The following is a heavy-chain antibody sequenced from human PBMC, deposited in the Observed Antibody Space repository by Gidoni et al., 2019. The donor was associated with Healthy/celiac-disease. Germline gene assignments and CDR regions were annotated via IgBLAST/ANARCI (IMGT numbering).Heavy chain of an antibody. V-gene: IGHV1-18*01. CDR2: ISAYNGNT. J-gene: IGHJ4*02. CDR1: GYTFHSSG. Sequence: QVQLVPSGAEVKKPGASVKVSCKASGYTFHSSGISWVRQAPGQGLEWMGWISAYNGNTNYAQKLQGRVTMTTDTSTSTAYMELRSLRSDDTAVYYCARDFGVTMIVVVTPFDYWGQGTLVTVSS. CDR3: ARDFGVTMIVVVTPFDY. D-gene: IGHD3-22*01.